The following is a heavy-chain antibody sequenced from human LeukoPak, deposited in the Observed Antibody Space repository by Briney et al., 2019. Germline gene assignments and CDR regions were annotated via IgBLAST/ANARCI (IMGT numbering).Heavy chain of an antibody. D-gene: IGHD6-13*01. Sequence: PSETLSLTCTVSGGSISSYYWSWIRQPPGKGLEWIGYIYCSGSTNYNPSLKSRVTISADKSRNQFSLKLNSVTAADTAVYYCARGSTWSDYWGQGTLVTVSS. CDR3: ARGSTWSDY. J-gene: IGHJ4*02. CDR1: GGSISSYY. CDR2: IYCSGST. V-gene: IGHV4-59*12.